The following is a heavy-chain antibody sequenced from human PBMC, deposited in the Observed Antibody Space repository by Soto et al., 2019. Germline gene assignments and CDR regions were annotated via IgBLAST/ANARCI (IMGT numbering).Heavy chain of an antibody. CDR1: GGSFSNFG. Sequence: SVKVSCKASGGSFSNFGISWVRQAPGQGLEWMGGIVPVFGRPNYAQRFRGRLTITADESTSTGYMELISLRSDDTAVYYCARDLVGATKNAFDIWGQGTMVTVSS. D-gene: IGHD1-26*01. CDR3: ARDLVGATKNAFDI. CDR2: IVPVFGRP. J-gene: IGHJ3*02. V-gene: IGHV1-69*13.